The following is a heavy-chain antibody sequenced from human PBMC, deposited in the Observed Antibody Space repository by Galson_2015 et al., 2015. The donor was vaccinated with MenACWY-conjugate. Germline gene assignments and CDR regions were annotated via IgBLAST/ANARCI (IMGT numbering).Heavy chain of an antibody. V-gene: IGHV3-7*03. J-gene: IGHJ3*02. CDR1: GFSFSSYA. Sequence: SLRLSCAASGFSFSSYAMQWVRQAPGKGLEWMANINEDGSQRYHVDSVKGRFTISRDNAKNSLYLQMNSVRAEDTAVYYCARDLRVAAVGTFRGSFDIWGQGTMLTVSS. CDR2: INEDGSQR. CDR3: ARDLRVAAVGTFRGSFDI. D-gene: IGHD6-13*01.